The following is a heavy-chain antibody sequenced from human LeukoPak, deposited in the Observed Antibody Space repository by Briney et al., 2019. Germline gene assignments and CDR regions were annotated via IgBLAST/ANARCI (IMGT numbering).Heavy chain of an antibody. Sequence: ASVKVSCKASGYTFSNYVLTWVRQAPGQGFEWMGRISTYTGNSNYAQKFQDRVTMTTDTSTSTAYMELSSLRSEDTAVYYCARLGYCSGGSCSPEDYWGQGTLVTVSS. J-gene: IGHJ4*02. CDR1: GYTFSNYV. V-gene: IGHV1-18*01. CDR3: ARLGYCSGGSCSPEDY. D-gene: IGHD2-15*01. CDR2: ISTYTGNS.